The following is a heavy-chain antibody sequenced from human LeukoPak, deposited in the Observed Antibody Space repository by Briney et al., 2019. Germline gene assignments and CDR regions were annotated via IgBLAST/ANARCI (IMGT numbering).Heavy chain of an antibody. V-gene: IGHV3-23*01. CDR3: AREAADYDILTGSYFDY. D-gene: IGHD3-9*01. J-gene: IGHJ4*02. CDR1: GFTFSSHG. Sequence: PGGTLRLSCAASGFTFSSHGMSWVRQAPGKGLEWVSGISGSGGSTYYADSVKGRFTISRDNSKNTLYLQMNSLRAEDTAVYYCAREAADYDILTGSYFDYWGQGTLVTVSS. CDR2: ISGSGGST.